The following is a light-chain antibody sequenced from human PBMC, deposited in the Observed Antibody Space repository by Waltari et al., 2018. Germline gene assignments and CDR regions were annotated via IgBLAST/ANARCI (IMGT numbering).Light chain of an antibody. J-gene: IGKJ2*01. CDR3: QQSYTTPMYS. V-gene: IGKV1-39*01. CDR1: QSISRY. CDR2: GAS. Sequence: DIQMTQSPSSLAASVGDRVTITCRASQSISRYLNWYQHKPGKAPNLLIYGASTLRSGVPSRCSGSGSGTDFTLTISSLQPEDFAVYYCQQSYTTPMYSFGQGTKLEI.